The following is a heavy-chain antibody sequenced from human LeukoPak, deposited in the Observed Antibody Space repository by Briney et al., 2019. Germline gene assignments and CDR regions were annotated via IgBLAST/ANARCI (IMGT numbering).Heavy chain of an antibody. CDR2: INAGNGNT. J-gene: IGHJ4*02. Sequence: ASVKVSCKASGYTFTSYAMHWARQAPGQRLEWMGWINAGNGNTKYSQEFQGRVTITRDTSASTAYMELSSLRSEDMAVYYCARWSATDGFDYWGQGTLVTVSS. CDR1: GYTFTSYA. CDR3: ARWSATDGFDY. V-gene: IGHV1-3*03. D-gene: IGHD5-24*01.